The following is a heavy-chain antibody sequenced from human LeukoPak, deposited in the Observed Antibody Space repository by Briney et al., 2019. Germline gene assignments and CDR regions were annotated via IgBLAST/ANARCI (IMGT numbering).Heavy chain of an antibody. Sequence: SETLSLTCTVSGYSISSGYYWGWIRQPPGKGLEWIGSIYQSGSTYYNPSPKSRVTISLDTSKNQFSLKLTFVTAADTAVYYCAREIPTTSYRSIGWFDPWGQGTLVTVSS. D-gene: IGHD6-6*01. CDR2: IYQSGST. J-gene: IGHJ5*02. CDR3: AREIPTTSYRSIGWFDP. V-gene: IGHV4-38-2*02. CDR1: GYSISSGYY.